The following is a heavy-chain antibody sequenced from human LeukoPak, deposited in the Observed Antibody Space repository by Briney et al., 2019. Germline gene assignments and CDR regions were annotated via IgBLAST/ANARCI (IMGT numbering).Heavy chain of an antibody. Sequence: ASVKVSCKASGYIFSGYYMHWVRQAPGHGLEWGGRINPDTGDPNYARKFRGWVTITTDTSISSGFMELSRLKSDDTAVYYCVPGDYFDYWGQGTLVIVSS. CDR1: GYIFSGYY. CDR2: INPDTGDP. CDR3: VPGDYFDY. J-gene: IGHJ4*02. V-gene: IGHV1-2*04.